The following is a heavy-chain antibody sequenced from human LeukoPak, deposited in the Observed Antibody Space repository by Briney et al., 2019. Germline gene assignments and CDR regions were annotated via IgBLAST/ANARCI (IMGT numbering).Heavy chain of an antibody. CDR2: IWYDGGNK. D-gene: IGHD2-21*02. J-gene: IGHJ4*02. CDR1: GFTFSSYG. V-gene: IGHV3-33*01. CDR3: ARDPDGVVTAFDY. Sequence: SGGSLRLSCAASGFTFSSYGMHWVRQAPGKGLEWVAVIWYDGGNKYYADSVKGRFTISRDNSKNTLYLQMNSLRAEDTAVYYCARDPDGVVTAFDYWGQGTLVTVSS.